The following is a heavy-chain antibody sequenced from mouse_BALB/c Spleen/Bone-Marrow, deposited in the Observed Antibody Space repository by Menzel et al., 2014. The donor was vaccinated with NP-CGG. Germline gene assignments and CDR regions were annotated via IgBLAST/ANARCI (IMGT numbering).Heavy chain of an antibody. CDR3: SRSTFAHVMDS. D-gene: IGHD4-1*02. Sequence: VQLQQSGAELARPGASVKVSCKASGYTFTSYTMHWVKQRPGQGLEWIGYITPNSDHTNYYQKFKDRATLTADKSSSTAYMQLSSLTSEDSAIYYCSRSTFAHVMDSWGQGTSVTVSS. V-gene: IGHV1-4*01. CDR1: GYTFTSYT. CDR2: ITPNSDHT. J-gene: IGHJ4*01.